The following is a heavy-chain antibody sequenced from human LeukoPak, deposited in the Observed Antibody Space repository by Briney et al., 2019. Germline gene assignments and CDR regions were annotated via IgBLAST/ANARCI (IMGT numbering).Heavy chain of an antibody. CDR1: GLTFHDYA. Sequence: PGGSLRLSCAISGLTFHDYAMTWVRQAPGKGLEWVSTIVGDSSKTYYADSVKGRFTISRDNSNYMLFLHMNNLRAEDTAIYYCSTQPYNYYYLDVWGKGITVTVSS. D-gene: IGHD2-21*01. V-gene: IGHV3-23*01. CDR2: IVGDSSKT. CDR3: STQPYNYYYLDV. J-gene: IGHJ6*03.